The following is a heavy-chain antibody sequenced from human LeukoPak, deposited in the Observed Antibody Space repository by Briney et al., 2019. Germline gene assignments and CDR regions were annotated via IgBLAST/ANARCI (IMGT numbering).Heavy chain of an antibody. CDR3: ARRPTSSSWYFDY. D-gene: IGHD6-13*01. CDR2: IYTGDSDT. Sequence: GESLKISCQGSGYSFTTHWIGWVRQMPGKGLEWMGIIYTGDSDTRYSPSFQGQVTISADKSINTASLQWRSLKASDTAMYYCARRPTSSSWYFDYWGQGTLVTVSS. V-gene: IGHV5-51*01. J-gene: IGHJ4*02. CDR1: GYSFTTHW.